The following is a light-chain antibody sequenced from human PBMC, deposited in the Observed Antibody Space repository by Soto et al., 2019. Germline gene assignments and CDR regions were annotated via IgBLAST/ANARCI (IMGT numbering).Light chain of an antibody. CDR3: NSFAGSAHVV. J-gene: IGLJ2*01. V-gene: IGLV2-8*01. CDR2: DVS. Sequence: QSALAQPPSASGSPGQSVTISCTGTSSDVGAYNYVSWYQQHPGKAPKLIIYDVSQRPSGVPDRFSGSKSGNTASLTVSGLQAEDSAVYYCNSFAGSAHVVFGGGTKVTVL. CDR1: SSDVGAYNY.